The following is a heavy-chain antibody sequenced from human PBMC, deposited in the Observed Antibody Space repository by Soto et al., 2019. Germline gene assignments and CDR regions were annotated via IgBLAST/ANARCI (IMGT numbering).Heavy chain of an antibody. CDR1: GGSISGYY. J-gene: IGHJ6*02. Sequence: SGTLSLTCTVSGGSISGYYWSWIRQPPGKGLEWIGNVYYSGGAKYNPSVKRRVSISVDTPKNQFSLNLSSVTAADTAVYYCTRDGDGRMTKNPYYYYGMDVWGPGITVS. V-gene: IGHV4-59*01. CDR3: TRDGDGRMTKNPYYYYGMDV. CDR2: VYYSGGA. D-gene: IGHD2-21*02.